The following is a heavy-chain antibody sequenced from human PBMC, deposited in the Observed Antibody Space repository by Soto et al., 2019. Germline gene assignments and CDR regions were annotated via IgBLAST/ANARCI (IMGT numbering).Heavy chain of an antibody. CDR2: ISSSSSYI. Sequence: EVQLVESGGGLVKPGGSLRLSCAASGFTFSSYSMNWVHQAPGKGLEWVSSISSSSSYIYYADSVKGRFTISRDNAKNSLYLQMNSLRAEDTAVYYCARELYCSSTSCYRGSAFDYWGQGTLVTVSS. D-gene: IGHD2-2*01. V-gene: IGHV3-21*01. CDR3: ARELYCSSTSCYRGSAFDY. CDR1: GFTFSSYS. J-gene: IGHJ4*02.